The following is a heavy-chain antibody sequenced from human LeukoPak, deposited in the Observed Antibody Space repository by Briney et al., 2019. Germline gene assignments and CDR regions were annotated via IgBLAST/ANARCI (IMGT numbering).Heavy chain of an antibody. J-gene: IGHJ6*03. CDR3: AKVFGIHKYYYMDV. V-gene: IGHV3-53*05. D-gene: IGHD1-14*01. CDR1: GFTVSSNY. CDR2: IYSGGST. Sequence: GGSLRLSCAASGFTVSSNYMSWVRQAPGKGLEWVSVIYSGGSTYYADSVKGRFTISRDNSKNTLYLQMNSLRAEDTAVYYCAKVFGIHKYYYMDVWGKGTTVTVSS.